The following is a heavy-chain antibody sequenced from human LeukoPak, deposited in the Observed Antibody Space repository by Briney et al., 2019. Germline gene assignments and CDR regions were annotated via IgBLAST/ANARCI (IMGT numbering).Heavy chain of an antibody. V-gene: IGHV3-23*01. Sequence: GGSLRLSCAASGFTFSSYAMSWVRQAPGKGLEWVSAISGSGGSTYYADSVKGRFTISRDNSKNTLYLQINSLRAEDTAVYYCAKVVVVVPAAMREAYYYYGMDVWGQGTTVTVSS. CDR3: AKVVVVVPAAMREAYYYYGMDV. J-gene: IGHJ6*02. D-gene: IGHD2-2*01. CDR1: GFTFSSYA. CDR2: ISGSGGST.